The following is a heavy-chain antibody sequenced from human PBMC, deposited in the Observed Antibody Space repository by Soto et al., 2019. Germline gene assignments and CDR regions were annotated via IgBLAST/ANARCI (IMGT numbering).Heavy chain of an antibody. Sequence: GESLKISCSGSGYSFSSDWIGWVGQMPGKGLEWMGIIYPADSETRYSPSFQGQVTISADKSISTAYLQWSSLKASDTAMYYCARQLMAYGMDVWGQGTTVTVSS. V-gene: IGHV5-51*01. CDR3: ARQLMAYGMDV. J-gene: IGHJ6*02. D-gene: IGHD3-10*01. CDR1: GYSFSSDW. CDR2: IYPADSET.